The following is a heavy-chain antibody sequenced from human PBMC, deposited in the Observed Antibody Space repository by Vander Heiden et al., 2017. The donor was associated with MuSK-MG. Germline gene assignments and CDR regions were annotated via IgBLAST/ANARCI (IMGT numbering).Heavy chain of an antibody. J-gene: IGHJ6*03. D-gene: IGHD7-27*01. CDR1: GYTFPGYY. CDR3: ARARPSPVFNRVRGHWDYYYYYMDV. CDR2: IKPNSGGT. Sequence: QVQLVQSGAEVKKPGASVKVSCKASGYTFPGYYMHWVRQAPGQGLEWRGRIKPNSGGTNYAQKFQGRVTMTRDTSISTAYMELSRLRSDDTAVYYCARARPSPVFNRVRGHWDYYYYYMDVWGKGTTVTVSS. V-gene: IGHV1-2*06.